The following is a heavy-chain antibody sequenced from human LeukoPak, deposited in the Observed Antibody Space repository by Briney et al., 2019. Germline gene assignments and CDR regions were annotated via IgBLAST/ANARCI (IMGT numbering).Heavy chain of an antibody. CDR3: ARQGSSSTSWQTIDY. Sequence: GESLQISCKGSGYTFTNHWIAWVRQMPGKGLECMGIINPVVSETRYSPSFQGQVTISVDKSITTASLQWSSLRASDTAMYYCARQGSSSTSWQTIDYWGQGTLVTVSS. V-gene: IGHV5-51*01. D-gene: IGHD2-2*01. CDR1: GYTFTNHW. J-gene: IGHJ4*02. CDR2: INPVVSET.